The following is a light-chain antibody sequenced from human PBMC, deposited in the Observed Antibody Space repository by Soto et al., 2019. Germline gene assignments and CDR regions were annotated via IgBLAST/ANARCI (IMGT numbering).Light chain of an antibody. J-gene: IGLJ2*01. CDR3: QSYDTSLSGSV. V-gene: IGLV1-40*01. CDR1: SSNIGAGYD. Sequence: QSMLTQPPSVSGAPGQRVTISCTGTSSNIGAGYDVHWYQHLPGTAPKLLIYGNSDRPSGVPDRFSGSKSGTSASLAITGLQAEDEADYYCQSYDTSLSGSVFGRGTKVTVL. CDR2: GNS.